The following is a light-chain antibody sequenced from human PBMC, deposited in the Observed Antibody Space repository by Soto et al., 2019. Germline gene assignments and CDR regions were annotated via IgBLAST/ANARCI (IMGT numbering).Light chain of an antibody. CDR3: SSYTTSSTVV. Sequence: QSVLTQPASVFGYPGQSITISCIGTRSDVGGYNFVSWYQQHPGKAPKLMIYEVSNRPSGVSNRFSGSKSGNTASLTISGLQPEDEADYYCSSYTTSSTVVFGTGTKVTVL. CDR1: RSDVGGYNF. J-gene: IGLJ1*01. V-gene: IGLV2-14*03. CDR2: EVS.